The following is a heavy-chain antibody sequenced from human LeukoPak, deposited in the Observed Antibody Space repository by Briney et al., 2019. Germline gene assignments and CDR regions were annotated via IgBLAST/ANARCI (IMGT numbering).Heavy chain of an antibody. CDR2: ISSTTGRII. V-gene: IGHV3-48*04. CDR1: GYSFSTNM. J-gene: IGHJ3*01. D-gene: IGHD3-10*01. CDR3: ARYYSDAFDV. Sequence: GGSLRLSCVVSGYSFSTNMMTWIRQAPGKGLEWLSYISSTTGRIIYYADSVKGRFTISRDNTKNSLFLQMVSLRVEDTAVYYCARYYSDAFDVWGQGTVVTVSS.